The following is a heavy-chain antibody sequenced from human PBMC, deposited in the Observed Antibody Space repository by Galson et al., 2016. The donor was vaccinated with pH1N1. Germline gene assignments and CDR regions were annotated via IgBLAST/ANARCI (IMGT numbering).Heavy chain of an antibody. Sequence: SLRLSCAASGFTFSSYNMHWVRQAPGKGPEWVAFIRFDGSNRKYASSLKGRFTISRDNSKNTLYLQMDSLRTEDTAVYYCAKDHSLHLWLQGAFDIWGQGTRVTVSS. CDR1: GFTFSSYN. J-gene: IGHJ3*02. V-gene: IGHV3-30*02. CDR3: AKDHSLHLWLQGAFDI. D-gene: IGHD5-18*01. CDR2: IRFDGSNR.